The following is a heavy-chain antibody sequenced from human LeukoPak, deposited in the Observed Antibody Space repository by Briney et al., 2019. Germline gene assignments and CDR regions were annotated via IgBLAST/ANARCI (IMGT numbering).Heavy chain of an antibody. CDR1: GYTLTSYY. V-gene: IGHV1-46*01. Sequence: ASVKVSCKASGYTLTSYYMHCVRQAPGQGLEWMGRVNPSGGSTSYAQKFQGRVTMTGDTSTSTVYMELSSLRSEDTAVYYCARDMGYYGSGSYQSLDYFDYWGQGTLVTVSS. CDR2: VNPSGGST. CDR3: ARDMGYYGSGSYQSLDYFDY. D-gene: IGHD3-10*01. J-gene: IGHJ4*02.